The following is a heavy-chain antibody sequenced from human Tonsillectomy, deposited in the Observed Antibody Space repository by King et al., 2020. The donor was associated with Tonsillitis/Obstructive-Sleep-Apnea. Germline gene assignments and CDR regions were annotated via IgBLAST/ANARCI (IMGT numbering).Heavy chain of an antibody. J-gene: IGHJ5*02. CDR1: GGSVSSGSYY. V-gene: IGHV4-61*01. CDR2: IYFSWST. Sequence: QLQESGPGLVKPSETLSLTCTVSGGSVSSGSYYWSWIRQPPGKGLECIGYIYFSWSTHYNPSLKSRVTISVDTSKNQFSLKVSSVTAADTAVYYCARALGYSSWFDPWGQGTLVTVSS. CDR3: ARALGYSSWFDP. D-gene: IGHD6-13*01.